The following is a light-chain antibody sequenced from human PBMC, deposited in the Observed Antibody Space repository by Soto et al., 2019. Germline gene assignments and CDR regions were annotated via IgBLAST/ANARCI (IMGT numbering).Light chain of an antibody. CDR3: QQYENFPLT. Sequence: DIQMTQSPSSLSASVGDRVTITCQASQDIFNYLNWYQQKPGTAPKLLIYDASTLEKGVPSRFSGSGSGTEFSFTISSLQPEDIATYYCQQYENFPLTFGGGTKVEIK. CDR1: QDIFNY. J-gene: IGKJ4*01. V-gene: IGKV1-33*01. CDR2: DAS.